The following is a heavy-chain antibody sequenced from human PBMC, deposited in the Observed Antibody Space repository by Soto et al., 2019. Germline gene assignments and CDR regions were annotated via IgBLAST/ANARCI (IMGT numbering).Heavy chain of an antibody. J-gene: IGHJ3*01. D-gene: IGHD1-1*01. Sequence: DGQLVESGGGLIQTGESLRLSCAAFGLTISGKKYVAWVRQAPGKGLEWVSALYDVDGSFYADSVTGRFTTSSDSSNTTVYLQRNDLRPEDPAVYYCATWHEREHAFDVWGQGTKVTLSS. CDR2: LYDVDGS. V-gene: IGHV3-53*01. CDR1: GLTISGKKY. CDR3: ATWHEREHAFDV.